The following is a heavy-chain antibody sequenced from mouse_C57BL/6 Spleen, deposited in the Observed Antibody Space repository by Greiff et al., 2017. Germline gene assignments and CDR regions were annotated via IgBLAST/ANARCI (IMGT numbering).Heavy chain of an antibody. CDR3: ARNRGYYGYFDV. V-gene: IGHV5-17*01. J-gene: IGHJ1*03. CDR2: ISSGSSTI. Sequence: EVKLVESGGGLVKPGGSLKLSCAASGFTFSDYGMHWVRQAPEKGLEWVAYISSGSSTISYADTVKGRFTISRDNAKNTLFLQMTSLRSEDTAMYYCARNRGYYGYFDVWGTGTTVTVSS. D-gene: IGHD2-2*01. CDR1: GFTFSDYG.